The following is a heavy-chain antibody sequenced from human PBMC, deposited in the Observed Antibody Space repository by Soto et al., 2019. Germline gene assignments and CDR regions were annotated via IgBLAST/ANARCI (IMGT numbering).Heavy chain of an antibody. CDR1: GGSISSSSYY. CDR2: IYYSGST. CDR3: ARRGRYCSGGSCYNWFDP. J-gene: IGHJ5*02. D-gene: IGHD2-15*01. Sequence: LSLTCTVSGGSISSSSYYWGWIRQPPGKGLEWIGSIYYSGSTYYNPSLKSRVTISVDTSKNQFSLKLSSVTAADTAVYYGARRGRYCSGGSCYNWFDPWGQGTLVTVSS. V-gene: IGHV4-39*01.